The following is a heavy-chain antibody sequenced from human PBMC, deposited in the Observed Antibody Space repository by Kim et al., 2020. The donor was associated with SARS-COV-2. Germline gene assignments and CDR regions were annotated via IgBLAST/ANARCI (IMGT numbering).Heavy chain of an antibody. J-gene: IGHJ4*02. D-gene: IGHD1-26*01. CDR3: AREGLPLGAYYFDY. Sequence: GGSLRLSCAASGFTFSSYSMNWVRQAPGKGLEWVSYITSSSIIYYADSLKGRFTISRDNAKNSLYLQMNSLRAEDTAVYYCAREGLPLGAYYFDYWGQGTLVTVSS. V-gene: IGHV3-48*04. CDR1: GFTFSSYS. CDR2: ITSSSII.